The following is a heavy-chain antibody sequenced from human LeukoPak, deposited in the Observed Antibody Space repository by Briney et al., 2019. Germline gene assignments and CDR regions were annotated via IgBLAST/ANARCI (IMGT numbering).Heavy chain of an antibody. CDR3: PRGRNSGDFDI. CDR1: GGSISSYY. V-gene: IGHV4-59*08. J-gene: IGHJ3*02. CDR2: IYYSGST. Sequence: PSETLSLTCTVPGGSISSYYWSWIRQPPGKGLEWIGYIYYSGSTNYNPSLKSRVTISVDTSKNQFSQKLSSVTAADTAVYYCPRGRNSGDFDIWGQGTMVTVSS. D-gene: IGHD4-23*01.